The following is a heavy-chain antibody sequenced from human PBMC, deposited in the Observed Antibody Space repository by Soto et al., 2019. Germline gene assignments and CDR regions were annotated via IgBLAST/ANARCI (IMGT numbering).Heavy chain of an antibody. CDR2: ISAYNGNT. CDR3: ARGPNTYYDFWSGYRDGDYYYGMDV. V-gene: IGHV1-18*04. J-gene: IGHJ6*02. D-gene: IGHD3-3*01. CDR1: GYTFTSYG. Sequence: ASVKVSCKASGYTFTSYGTSWVRQAPGQGLEWMGWISAYNGNTNYAQKLQGRVTMTTDTSTSTAYMELRSLRSDDTAVYYCARGPNTYYDFWSGYRDGDYYYGMDVWGQGTTVTV.